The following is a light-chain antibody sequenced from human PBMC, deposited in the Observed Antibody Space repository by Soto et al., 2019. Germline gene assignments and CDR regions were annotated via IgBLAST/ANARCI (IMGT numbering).Light chain of an antibody. CDR1: QSIESR. CDR3: QQYRSWRT. J-gene: IGKJ1*01. CDR2: GES. V-gene: IGKV3-15*01. Sequence: IVMTQSPATLSVSPGERATLSCRASQSIESRLAWSQQRPGQAPRLLIYGESTRATGIPARFSGSGSGTEFTLTISGLQSEDFGVYYCQQYRSWRTFGQGTKVDIK.